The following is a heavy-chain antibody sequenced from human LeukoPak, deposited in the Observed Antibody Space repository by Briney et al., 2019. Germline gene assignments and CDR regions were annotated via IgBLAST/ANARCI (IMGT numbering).Heavy chain of an antibody. V-gene: IGHV3-21*01. CDR1: GFTFSGSN. CDR2: ISTSSSYI. D-gene: IGHD3-16*02. J-gene: IGHJ4*02. Sequence: PGGSLRLSCAASGFTFSGSNLNWVRQAPGKGLEWVSSISTSSSYIYYGDSVKGRFTISRDNAKNSLYLQMNSLRPEDTAVYYCARRYMATSAEDFDYWGQGTLVTVFS. CDR3: ARRYMATSAEDFDY.